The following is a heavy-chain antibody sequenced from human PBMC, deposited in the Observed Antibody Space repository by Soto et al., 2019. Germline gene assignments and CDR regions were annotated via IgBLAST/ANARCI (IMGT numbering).Heavy chain of an antibody. CDR1: GGSVNSGGYY. Sequence: QVQLHESGPGLVKPSQTLSLTCTVSGGSVNSGGYYWTWLRQHPGKGLEWIGYIYYSGTAYYNPSLKRRVSISLDPSKHQVSLKLSSVTAADTAVYYCARGATTFPGDFGDYVGQGTLVTVSS. CDR3: ARGATTFPGDFGDY. V-gene: IGHV4-31*03. D-gene: IGHD4-17*01. CDR2: IYYSGTA. J-gene: IGHJ4*02.